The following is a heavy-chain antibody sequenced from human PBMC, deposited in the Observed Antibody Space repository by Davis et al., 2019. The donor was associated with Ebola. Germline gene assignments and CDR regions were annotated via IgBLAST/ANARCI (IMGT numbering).Heavy chain of an antibody. CDR3: AKSASRVGGYYYMDV. J-gene: IGHJ6*03. CDR2: INWNGGST. CDR1: GFTFDDYG. V-gene: IGHV3-20*04. Sequence: PGGSLRLSCAASGFTFDDYGMSWVRQAPGKGLEWVSGINWNGGSTGYADSVKGRFTISRDNAKNSLYLQMNSLRAEDTALYYCAKSASRVGGYYYMDVWGKGTTVTVSS.